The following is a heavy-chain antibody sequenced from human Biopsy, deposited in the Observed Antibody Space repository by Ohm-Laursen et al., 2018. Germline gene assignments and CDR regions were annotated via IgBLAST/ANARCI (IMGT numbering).Heavy chain of an antibody. J-gene: IGHJ5*02. D-gene: IGHD3-10*01. CDR3: AGGAAKGNPYDH. V-gene: IGHV1-69*06. CDR2: IIPTFDTP. Sequence: STVKVSCKASGGTFSSYVISWVRQAPGQGLEWMGRIIPTFDTPTYAPDFQGRVTFTADKSTGTAHLDLSRLRSEDTAIYYCAGGAAKGNPYDHWGQGTLVTVSS. CDR1: GGTFSSYV.